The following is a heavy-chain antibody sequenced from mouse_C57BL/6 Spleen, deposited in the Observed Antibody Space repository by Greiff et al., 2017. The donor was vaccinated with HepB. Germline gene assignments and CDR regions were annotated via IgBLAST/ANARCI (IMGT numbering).Heavy chain of an antibody. Sequence: VKLVESGPGLVQPSQSLSITCTVSGFSLTSYGVHWVRQSPGKGLEWLGVIWRGGSTDYNAAFMSRLSITKDNSKSQVFFKMNSLQADDTAIYYCAKNDYDDYYAMDYWGQGTSVTVSS. V-gene: IGHV2-5*01. CDR1: GFSLTSYG. D-gene: IGHD2-4*01. CDR2: IWRGGST. J-gene: IGHJ4*01. CDR3: AKNDYDDYYAMDY.